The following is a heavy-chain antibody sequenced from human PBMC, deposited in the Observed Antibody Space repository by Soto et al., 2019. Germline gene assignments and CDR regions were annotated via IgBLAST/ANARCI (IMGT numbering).Heavy chain of an antibody. J-gene: IGHJ4*02. D-gene: IGHD3-16*01. CDR1: GFSFSNNG. CDR2: ISYDGSNT. Sequence: QVQLVESGGGVVQPGRSLRLSCAASGFSFSNNGMHWVRQAPGKGLEWVAIISYDGSNTYYADSVRGRFTISRDNSKNTLYLQMNSLRVEDTAVYYCAKERVESGLGEIDYWGQGTMVTVSS. CDR3: AKERVESGLGEIDY. V-gene: IGHV3-30*18.